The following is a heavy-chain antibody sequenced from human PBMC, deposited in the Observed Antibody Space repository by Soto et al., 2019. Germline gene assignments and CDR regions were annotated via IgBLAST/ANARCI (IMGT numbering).Heavy chain of an antibody. V-gene: IGHV3-23*01. CDR1: GFPFSTTD. D-gene: IGHD3-10*01. CDR2: IDGSGGGT. Sequence: PGGSLRLSCAASGFPFSTTDMSWVRKAPGQGLEWVSTIDGSGGGTYYADFVKGRFTISRDNSKNTVYLQMTTLRVDDTAKYYCAKKSGWFNTWGQGTLVTVS. CDR3: AKKSGWFNT. J-gene: IGHJ5*02.